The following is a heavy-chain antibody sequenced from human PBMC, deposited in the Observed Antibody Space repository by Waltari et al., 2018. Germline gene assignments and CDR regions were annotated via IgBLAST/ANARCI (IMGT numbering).Heavy chain of an antibody. Sequence: VQLVESGGGLVQPGGSLSLSCAVSGFTFNSSWWSWVRQAPGNGLEWMANIRPDGSHQYYLDSVKGRFGISRDNAKNSLYLLMNSLRAEDTAIYYCAYHGPTGTDHYLDYWGQGTLDTVSS. CDR3: AYHGPTGTDHYLDY. CDR2: IRPDGSHQ. CDR1: GFTFNSSW. D-gene: IGHD1-1*01. J-gene: IGHJ4*02. V-gene: IGHV3-7*01.